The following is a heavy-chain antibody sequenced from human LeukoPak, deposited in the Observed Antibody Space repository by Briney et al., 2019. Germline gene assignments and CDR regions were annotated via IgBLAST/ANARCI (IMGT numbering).Heavy chain of an antibody. CDR1: VGSISISNC. CDR3: ATEAYYDSSGPHFDY. CDR2: IYHAGNT. Sequence: PSETLSLTCAVSVGSISISNCWTWFRQPPGKGLEWIGEIYHAGNTNYNPSLKSRVTISVNKSKNQFSLKLTSVTAADTAVYYCATEAYYDSSGPHFDYWGQGTLVTVSS. V-gene: IGHV4-4*02. D-gene: IGHD3-22*01. J-gene: IGHJ4*02.